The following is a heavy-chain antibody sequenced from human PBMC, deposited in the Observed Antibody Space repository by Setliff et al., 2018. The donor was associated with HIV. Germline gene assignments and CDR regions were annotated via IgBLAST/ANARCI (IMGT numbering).Heavy chain of an antibody. J-gene: IGHJ3*02. D-gene: IGHD3-16*01. V-gene: IGHV4-39*01. Sequence: SETLSLTCTVSGGSISSSSYYWGWIRQPPGKGLEWIGSIYYSGSTYYHLSLKSRVTISADTSKNQFSLKVRSVTAADTAVYYCARFWAGLDAFDIWGQGTMVTVSS. CDR3: ARFWAGLDAFDI. CDR2: IYYSGST. CDR1: GGSISSSSYY.